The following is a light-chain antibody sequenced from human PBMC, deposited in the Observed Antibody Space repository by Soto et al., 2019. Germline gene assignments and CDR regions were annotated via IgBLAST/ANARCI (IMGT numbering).Light chain of an antibody. J-gene: IGLJ1*01. Sequence: QSVLTQPASVSDSPGQSITISCTGTSSDVGGSNFVSCYQQHPGKPPKLIIYDVANRPSGVSNRFSGSKSGSTASPIISTLQHEQEPDSSYVSYTPSSTYGFGTEPKVTV. CDR1: SSDVGGSNF. V-gene: IGLV2-14*03. CDR3: VSYTPSSTYG. CDR2: DVA.